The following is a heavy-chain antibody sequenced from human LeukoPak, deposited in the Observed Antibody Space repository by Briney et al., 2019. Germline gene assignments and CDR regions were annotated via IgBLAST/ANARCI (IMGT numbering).Heavy chain of an antibody. V-gene: IGHV3-23*01. J-gene: IGHJ4*02. CDR2: ISDSGGST. Sequence: GGSLRLSCAVSGITLSNYGMSWVRQAPGKGLEWVAGISDSGGSTNYADSVKGRFTIYRDNPKNTLYLQMNSLRPEDTAVYFCAKRGVVIRVILVGFHKEAYYFDSWGQGVLVTVSS. CDR3: AKRGVVIRVILVGFHKEAYYFDS. D-gene: IGHD3-22*01. CDR1: GITLSNYG.